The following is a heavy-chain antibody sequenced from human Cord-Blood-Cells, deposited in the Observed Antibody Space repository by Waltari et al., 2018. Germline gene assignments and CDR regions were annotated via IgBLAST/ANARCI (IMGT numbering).Heavy chain of an antibody. CDR3: ARYYDFWSGYYYFDY. Sequence: QVQLQESGPGLVKPSGTLSLTCAVSGGSTSSSNWWSWVRQPPGKGLEWIGEIYHSGSTNYNPSLKSRVTISVDKSKNQFSLKLSSVTAADTAVYYCARYYDFWSGYYYFDYWGQGTLVTVSS. D-gene: IGHD3-3*01. J-gene: IGHJ4*02. CDR2: IYHSGST. CDR1: GGSTSSSNW. V-gene: IGHV4-4*02.